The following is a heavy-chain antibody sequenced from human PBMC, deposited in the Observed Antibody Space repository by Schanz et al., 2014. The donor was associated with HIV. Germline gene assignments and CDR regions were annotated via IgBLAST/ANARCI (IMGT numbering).Heavy chain of an antibody. Sequence: EVQLVESGGGLVQPGGSLTLSCAASGFMFSTYAMHWVRQAPGKGLEWVSKINSGSTIKNYADSVKGRFTISRDNAKNSLYLQMNSLREDDTAIYYCVRDCVSGCPADYWGQGTLVTVSS. J-gene: IGHJ4*02. CDR3: VRDCVSGCPADY. CDR2: INSGSTIK. CDR1: GFMFSTYA. V-gene: IGHV3-48*02. D-gene: IGHD5-12*01.